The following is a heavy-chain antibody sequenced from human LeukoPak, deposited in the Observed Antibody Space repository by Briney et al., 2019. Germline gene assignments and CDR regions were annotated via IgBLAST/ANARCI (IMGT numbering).Heavy chain of an antibody. V-gene: IGHV1-45*02. CDR1: GYTFTYRY. CDR2: ITPFNGNT. J-gene: IGHJ4*02. CDR3: AGGEGYSYGYV. D-gene: IGHD5-18*01. Sequence: SVKVSCKASGYTFTYRYLHWVRQAPGQALEWMGWITPFNGNTNYAQKFQDRVTITRDRSMSTAYMELSSLRSEDTAMYYCAGGEGYSYGYVWGQGTLVTVSS.